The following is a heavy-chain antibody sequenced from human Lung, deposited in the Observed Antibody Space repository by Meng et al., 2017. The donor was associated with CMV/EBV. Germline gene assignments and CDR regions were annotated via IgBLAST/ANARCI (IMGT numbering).Heavy chain of an antibody. D-gene: IGHD3-9*01. CDR2: ITSSDTYK. CDR1: GFTFSSYH. CDR3: AREFSSGYLYFVF. J-gene: IGHJ4*02. Sequence: GESLKISCAASGFTFSSYHMSWVRQAPGKGLEWVSSITSSDTYKYYPDSLKGRFTISRDNARKLLYLQINNLRAEDTAVYYCAREFSSGYLYFVFWGQGTLVTVSS. V-gene: IGHV3-21*01.